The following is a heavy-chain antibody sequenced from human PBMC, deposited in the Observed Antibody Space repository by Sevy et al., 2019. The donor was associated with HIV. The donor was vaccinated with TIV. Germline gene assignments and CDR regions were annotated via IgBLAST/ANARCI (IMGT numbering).Heavy chain of an antibody. D-gene: IGHD2-15*01. CDR3: ARAPLVLGCSGGSCHYYFDY. CDR2: IYYSGST. CDR1: GGSVSSGSYY. J-gene: IGHJ4*02. Sequence: SETLSLTCTVSGGSVSSGSYYWSWIRQPPGKGLEWIGYIYYSGSTNYNPSLNSRVTISVDTPKNQFSRKLSCVTAADTAVYYCARAPLVLGCSGGSCHYYFDYWGQGTLVTVSS. V-gene: IGHV4-61*01.